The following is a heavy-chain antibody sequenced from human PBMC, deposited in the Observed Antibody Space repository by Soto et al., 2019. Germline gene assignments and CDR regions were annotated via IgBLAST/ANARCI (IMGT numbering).Heavy chain of an antibody. J-gene: IGHJ4*02. D-gene: IGHD2-2*01. CDR3: ASRCIISSCQAPFDH. Sequence: EVQLVESGGGLVQPGGSLRLSCAASGFTFSNYWMQWVRQAPGKGLVWVSRINTDGSTSNYADSVKGRFAVSRDNAKNTLYLQMNSLRAEDTAVYYCASRCIISSCQAPFDHWGQGTLVTVSS. CDR1: GFTFSNYW. V-gene: IGHV3-74*01. CDR2: INTDGSTS.